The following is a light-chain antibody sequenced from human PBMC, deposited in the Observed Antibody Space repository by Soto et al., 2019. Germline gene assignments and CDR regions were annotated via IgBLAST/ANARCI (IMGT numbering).Light chain of an antibody. V-gene: IGKV1-5*01. J-gene: IGKJ2*01. CDR1: QSISSW. Sequence: DIQMTQSPSTLSASVGDRVTITCRASQSISSWLAWYQQKPGKAPKLLIYDASSLDSGVPSRFSGSGSGTEFTRTISSLQPDDFATYYCQQYNSYSTFGQGTKLEIK. CDR2: DAS. CDR3: QQYNSYST.